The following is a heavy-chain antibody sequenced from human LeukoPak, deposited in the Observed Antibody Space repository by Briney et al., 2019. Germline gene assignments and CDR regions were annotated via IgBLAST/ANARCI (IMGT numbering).Heavy chain of an antibody. Sequence: GRSLSLSCAASGFTFSNYEMNWVRQAPGRGLEWVSYISSSGLTMYYADSVKGRFTISRDNAKNSLYLQMNSLRAEDTAVYYCARDPGYYDSSGYHDFDYWGQGTLVTVSS. J-gene: IGHJ4*02. D-gene: IGHD3-22*01. V-gene: IGHV3-48*03. CDR1: GFTFSNYE. CDR3: ARDPGYYDSSGYHDFDY. CDR2: ISSSGLTM.